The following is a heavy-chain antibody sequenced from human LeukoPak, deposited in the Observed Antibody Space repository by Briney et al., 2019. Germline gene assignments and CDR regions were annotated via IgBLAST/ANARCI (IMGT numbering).Heavy chain of an antibody. CDR2: ISSSSRYI. CDR3: ARDVSMIRGVISLFDY. CDR1: GFTFSSYS. D-gene: IGHD3-10*01. J-gene: IGHJ4*02. V-gene: IGHV3-21*01. Sequence: PGGSLRLSCAASGFTFSSYSMNWVRQAPGKGLEWVSSISSSSRYIYYADSLKGRFTISRDNAKNSLYLQMNSLRAEDTAVYYCARDVSMIRGVISLFDYWGQGTLVTVSS.